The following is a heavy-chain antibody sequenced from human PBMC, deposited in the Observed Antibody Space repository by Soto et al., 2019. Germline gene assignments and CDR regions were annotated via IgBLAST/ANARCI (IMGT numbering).Heavy chain of an antibody. CDR2: IWYDGSNK. D-gene: IGHD2-15*01. J-gene: IGHJ4*02. Sequence: QVQLVESGGGMVQPGRSLRLSCAASGFTFSSYGMHWVRQAPGKGLEWVAVIWYDGSNKYYADSVKGRFTISRDNSKNTLYLQMNSLRAEATAVYYCAREGTYCSGGSCYPHFDYWGQGTLVTVSS. CDR1: GFTFSSYG. V-gene: IGHV3-33*01. CDR3: AREGTYCSGGSCYPHFDY.